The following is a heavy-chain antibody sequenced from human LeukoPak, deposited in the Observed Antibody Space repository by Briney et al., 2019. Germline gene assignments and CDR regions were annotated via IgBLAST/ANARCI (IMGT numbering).Heavy chain of an antibody. CDR3: ARCESGCD. CDR1: GYTFTAYY. CDR2: INPNNGGT. Sequence: ASVTVSCKASGYTFTAYYMHWVRQAPGQGLEWMGRINPNNGGTDYAQKFQGRVTMTRDTSISTAYMELSRLTSDDTAMYYCARCESGCDWGQGTLVTVSS. V-gene: IGHV1-2*02. J-gene: IGHJ4*02.